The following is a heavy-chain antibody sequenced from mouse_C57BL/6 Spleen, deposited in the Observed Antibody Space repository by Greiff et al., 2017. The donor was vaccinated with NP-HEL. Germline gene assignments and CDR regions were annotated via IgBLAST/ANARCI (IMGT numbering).Heavy chain of an antibody. V-gene: IGHV5-17*01. J-gene: IGHJ2*01. CDR1: GFTFSDYG. D-gene: IGHD1-1*01. CDR3: ARRFTTVFDY. Sequence: EVKVVESGGGLVKPGGSLKLSCAASGFTFSDYGMHWVRQAPEKGLEWVAYISSGSSTIYYSDTVMGLFIISRDNAKNTLFLQMTSLRSEYTAMYYCARRFTTVFDYWGQGTTLTVSS. CDR2: ISSGSSTI.